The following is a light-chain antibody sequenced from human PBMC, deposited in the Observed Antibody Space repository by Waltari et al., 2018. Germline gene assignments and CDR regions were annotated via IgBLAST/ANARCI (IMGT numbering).Light chain of an antibody. J-gene: IGLJ3*02. CDR3: SSYTTSSTLV. CDR1: SSDVGGYNY. CDR2: EVS. V-gene: IGLV2-14*01. Sequence: QSALTHPASVSGSPGQSITISCTGTSSDVGGYNYVSWYQQHPGEAPKLRIYEVSDRPAGVSNRFSGSKSGNTASLTISGLQAEDEADYYCSSYTTSSTLVFGGGTKLTVL.